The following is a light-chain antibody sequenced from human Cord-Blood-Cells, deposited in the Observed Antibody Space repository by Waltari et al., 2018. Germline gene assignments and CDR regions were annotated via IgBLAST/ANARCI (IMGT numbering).Light chain of an antibody. CDR1: SSDVGGYNY. J-gene: IGLJ1*01. CDR2: DVS. Sequence: QSALTQPASVSGSHGQSITISCTGTSSDVGGYNYVSWYQQQPGKAPKLMIYDVSKRPSGVSNRFSGSKSGNTASLTISGLQAEDEADYYCSSYTSSYNYVFGTGTKVTVL. V-gene: IGLV2-14*01. CDR3: SSYTSSYNYV.